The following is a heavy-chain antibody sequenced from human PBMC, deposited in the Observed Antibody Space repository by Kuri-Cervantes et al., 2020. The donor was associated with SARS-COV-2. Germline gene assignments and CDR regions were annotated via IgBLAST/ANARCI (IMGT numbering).Heavy chain of an antibody. CDR3: ATGPAAIVGGWFDP. CDR2: MNPNSGNT. V-gene: IGHV1-8*02. J-gene: IGHJ5*02. CDR1: GYTFTSYD. D-gene: IGHD2-2*01. Sequence: ASVKVSCKASGYTFTSYDINWVRQATGQGLEWTGWMNPNSGNTGYAQKFQGRVTMTEDTSTDTAYMELSSLRSEDTAVYYCATGPAAIVGGWFDPWGQGTLVTVSS.